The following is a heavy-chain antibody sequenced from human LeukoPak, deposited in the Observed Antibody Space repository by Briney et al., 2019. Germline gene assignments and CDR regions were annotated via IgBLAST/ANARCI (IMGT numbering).Heavy chain of an antibody. CDR2: ISTSNTFI. CDR1: GFTFTTFT. J-gene: IGHJ4*02. D-gene: IGHD2-15*01. V-gene: IGHV3-21*01. Sequence: GGSLRLSCAASGFTFTTFTMNWVRQAPGKGLEWVSSISTSNTFIYYADSVKGRFTISRDNANNSLYLQMNDLRVEDTAVYYCARFSGRNWGQGTLVTVSS. CDR3: ARFSGRN.